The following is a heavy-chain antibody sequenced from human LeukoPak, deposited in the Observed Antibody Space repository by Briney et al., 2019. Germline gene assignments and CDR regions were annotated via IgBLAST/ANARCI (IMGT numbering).Heavy chain of an antibody. CDR2: ISSSGSTI. Sequence: GGSLRLSCAASGFTFSDYYMSWIRQAPGKGLEWVSYISSSGSTIYYADSVKGRFTISRDNAKNSLYLQMNSLRAEDTAVYYCARVSSIHYTILTGYSLGPSNWFDPWGQGTQVTVSS. V-gene: IGHV3-11*01. CDR3: ARVSSIHYTILTGYSLGPSNWFDP. D-gene: IGHD3-9*01. CDR1: GFTFSDYY. J-gene: IGHJ5*02.